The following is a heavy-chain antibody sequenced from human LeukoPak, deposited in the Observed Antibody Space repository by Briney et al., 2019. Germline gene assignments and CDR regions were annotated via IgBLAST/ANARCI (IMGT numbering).Heavy chain of an antibody. CDR3: ASSPGTPRYCSSTSCNPKGYPGGGDAFDI. CDR1: GGTFSSYA. CDR2: IIPIFGTA. V-gene: IGHV1-69*05. D-gene: IGHD2-2*01. J-gene: IGHJ3*02. Sequence: GASVKVSCKASGGTFSSYAISWVRQAPGQGLEWMGGIIPIFGTANYAQKFQGRVTITTDESTSTAYMELSSLRSEDTAVYYCASSPGTPRYCSSTSCNPKGYPGGGDAFDIWGQGTMVTVSS.